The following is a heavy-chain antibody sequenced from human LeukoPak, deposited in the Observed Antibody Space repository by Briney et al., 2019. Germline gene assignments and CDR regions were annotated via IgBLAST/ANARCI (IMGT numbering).Heavy chain of an antibody. CDR1: GYTFTSYA. Sequence: SVKVSCKASGYTFTSYAMHWVRQAPGQRLEWMGGIIPIFGTANYAQKFQGRVTITADKSTSTAYMELSSLRSEDTAVYYCARAGRIAARLGWFDPWGQGTLVTVSS. J-gene: IGHJ5*02. V-gene: IGHV1-69*06. D-gene: IGHD6-6*01. CDR2: IIPIFGTA. CDR3: ARAGRIAARLGWFDP.